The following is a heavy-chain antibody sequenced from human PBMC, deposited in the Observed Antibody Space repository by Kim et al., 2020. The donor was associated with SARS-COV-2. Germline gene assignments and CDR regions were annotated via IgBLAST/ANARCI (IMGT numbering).Heavy chain of an antibody. J-gene: IGHJ4*02. V-gene: IGHV4-39*07. D-gene: IGHD6-19*01. CDR2: IYYSGST. CDR1: GGSISSTYYY. CDR3: LVVPGTSVY. Sequence: SETLSLTCTVSGGSISSTYYYWAWIRQPPGRGLEWVATIYYSGSTYYNPSLNSRVTMSMDTSRTHFSLRLNSVTAADTAFYYFLVVPGTSVYWGPGTLVT.